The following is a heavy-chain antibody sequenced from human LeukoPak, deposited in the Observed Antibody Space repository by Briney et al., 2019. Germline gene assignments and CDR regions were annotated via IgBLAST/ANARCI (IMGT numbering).Heavy chain of an antibody. D-gene: IGHD1-26*01. V-gene: IGHV1-69-2*01. CDR2: VDPENGEI. Sequence: ASVKVSCKASGYTFTDSYMHWVQQAPGKGLEWMGRVDPENGEIVYAEKFQGRVTITADTSTDTAYMELGSLRSEDTAVYYCATSKYSGNHPLDYWGQGNLVTASS. J-gene: IGHJ4*02. CDR3: ATSKYSGNHPLDY. CDR1: GYTFTDSY.